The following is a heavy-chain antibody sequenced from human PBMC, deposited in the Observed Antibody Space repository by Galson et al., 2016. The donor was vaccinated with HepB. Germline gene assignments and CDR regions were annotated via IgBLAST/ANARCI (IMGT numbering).Heavy chain of an antibody. D-gene: IGHD3-10*01. CDR3: AKDEYTIGWGPPWFDP. J-gene: IGHJ5*02. CDR1: GLSFRSYG. Sequence: SLRLSCAASGLSFRSYGMHWVRQAPGKGLEWVAGISNDGTKRSYGDSVRGRFTISRDNSKNTLYLEMNSPRAEDTAVYYCAKDEYTIGWGPPWFDPWGQGTLVTVSS. CDR2: ISNDGTKR. V-gene: IGHV3-30*18.